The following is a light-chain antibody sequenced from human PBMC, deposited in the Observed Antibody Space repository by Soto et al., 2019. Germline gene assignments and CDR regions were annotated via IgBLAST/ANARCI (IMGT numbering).Light chain of an antibody. CDR2: AAS. CDR3: QHLHSYPLT. J-gene: IGKJ4*01. V-gene: IGKV1-9*01. CDR1: QDIRSY. Sequence: DIQLTQSPSFLSASVGDRVTITCRASQDIRSYLAWYQQKPGKAPNLLIYAASTLQSGVPSRFSGSGSGTEVTLTISSLQPEYFASYYCQHLHSYPLTFGGGTKVEI.